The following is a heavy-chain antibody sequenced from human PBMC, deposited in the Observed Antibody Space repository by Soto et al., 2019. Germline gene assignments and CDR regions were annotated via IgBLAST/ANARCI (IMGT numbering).Heavy chain of an antibody. CDR1: GYTFSSYD. J-gene: IGHJ4*02. CDR2: LNPNIGDT. D-gene: IGHD6-19*01. Sequence: QVQLVQSGAEVKNPGASVTVSCKAYGYTFSSYDINWVRQATGQGLEWSGWLNPNIGDTGYAQNCQGRGTLTRNTSINTAYIDQSSLTSDDTAVYYCATSGGGWYLYWGQGTLVTVSS. CDR3: ATSGGGWYLY. V-gene: IGHV1-8*01.